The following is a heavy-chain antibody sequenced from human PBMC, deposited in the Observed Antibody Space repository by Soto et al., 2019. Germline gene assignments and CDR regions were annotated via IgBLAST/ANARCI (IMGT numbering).Heavy chain of an antibody. V-gene: IGHV3-7*04. D-gene: IGHD3-16*01. CDR3: TRDLNHVWGP. Sequence: EVHLVESGGDLVQPGGSLRLSCVASGFTFSDYWMTWVRQTPGKGLEGVANMNPDGSEQYYLDSVKGRFTISGDNAKNSLYLQMNSVRGGDTAVYYCTRDLNHVWGPWGQGTQVIVSS. CDR1: GFTFSDYW. J-gene: IGHJ5*02. CDR2: MNPDGSEQ.